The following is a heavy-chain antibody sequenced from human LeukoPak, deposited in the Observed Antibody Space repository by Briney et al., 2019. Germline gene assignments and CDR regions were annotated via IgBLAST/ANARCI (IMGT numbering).Heavy chain of an antibody. CDR1: GFTFSSYS. Sequence: GGSLRLSCAASGFTFSSYSMNWVRQAPGKGLEWVSSISSSSSDIYYADSVKGRFTISRDNAKNSLYLQMHSLRAEDTAVYYCARASPDYDLWSGYGSDYYYMDVWGKGTTVTVSS. D-gene: IGHD3-3*01. CDR3: ARASPDYDLWSGYGSDYYYMDV. V-gene: IGHV3-21*01. CDR2: ISSSSSDI. J-gene: IGHJ6*03.